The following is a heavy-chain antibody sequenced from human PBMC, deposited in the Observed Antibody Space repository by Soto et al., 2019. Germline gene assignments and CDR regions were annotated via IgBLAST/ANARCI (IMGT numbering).Heavy chain of an antibody. CDR2: IYYDGYT. D-gene: IGHD6-13*01. CDR1: GGSISSGGYY. CDR3: ARLQAAVPHY. J-gene: IGHJ4*02. V-gene: IGHV4-39*01. Sequence: SETLSLTCTVSGGSISSGGYYWSWIRQHPGKRLEWIGYIYYDGYTLYTPSLKSRVTISVDTSKNQFSLKLTSVAAADTAIYFCARLQAAVPHYWGQGILVTVSS.